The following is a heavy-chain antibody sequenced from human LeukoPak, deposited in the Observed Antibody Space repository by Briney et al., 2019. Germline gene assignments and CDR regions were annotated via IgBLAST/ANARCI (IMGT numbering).Heavy chain of an antibody. CDR3: ARDGPGNNYGKFDY. Sequence: ASVKVSCKTSGYTFTSYAMHWVRQAPGPRPEWMGWINAGIGNTRYSERFQDRITITRDTSASTVHMELSSLRSEDTAVYYCARDGPGNNYGKFDYWGQGTLVTVSS. V-gene: IGHV1-3*01. D-gene: IGHD3-10*01. CDR1: GYTFTSYA. J-gene: IGHJ4*02. CDR2: INAGIGNT.